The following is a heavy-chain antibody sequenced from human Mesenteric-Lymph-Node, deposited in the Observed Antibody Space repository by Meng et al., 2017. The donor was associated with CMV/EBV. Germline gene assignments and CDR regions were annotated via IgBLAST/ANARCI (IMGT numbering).Heavy chain of an antibody. J-gene: IGHJ4*02. CDR2: ITAHNGNT. CDR3: ARSTYDRGGYYGTDFDS. Sequence: YTFIDYGISWVRPAPGQGLEWMGWITAHNGNTKYAPKFQGNVTMTADTSTNTAYMQLRSLRSDDTAVYYCARSTYDRGGYYGTDFDSWGPGTLVTVSS. D-gene: IGHD3-22*01. V-gene: IGHV1-18*01. CDR1: YTFIDYG.